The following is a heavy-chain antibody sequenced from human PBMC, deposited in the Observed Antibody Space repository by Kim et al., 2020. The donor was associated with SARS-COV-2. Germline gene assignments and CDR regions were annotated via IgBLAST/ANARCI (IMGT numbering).Heavy chain of an antibody. V-gene: IGHV3-30*07. Sequence: SGKGRFTSSSENSKDTLYLEMNSLRAEDTAVYYCARDPSVAHWYYYGMDVWGQGTAVTVSS. D-gene: IGHD1-1*01. J-gene: IGHJ6*02. CDR3: ARDPSVAHWYYYGMDV.